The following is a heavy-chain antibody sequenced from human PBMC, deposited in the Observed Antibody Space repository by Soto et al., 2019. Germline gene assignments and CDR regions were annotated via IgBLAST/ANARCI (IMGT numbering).Heavy chain of an antibody. Sequence: EVRLVQSGAEVKKPGESLKISCEASGYSFSSHWIGWVRQTPGKGPEWMGFIYVGDSETRYSPSFQGQITISVDKAITTAYLHWSSLKASDTANYYCVIAQGLRFRCDYWVQGTLVTVS. V-gene: IGHV5-51*03. CDR2: IYVGDSET. CDR1: GYSFSSHW. CDR3: VIAQGLRFRCDY. J-gene: IGHJ4*02. D-gene: IGHD2-21*02.